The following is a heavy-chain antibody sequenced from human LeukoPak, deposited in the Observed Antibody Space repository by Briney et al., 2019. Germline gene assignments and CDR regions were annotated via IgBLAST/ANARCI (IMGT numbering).Heavy chain of an antibody. CDR3: TTGGGVLRFL. Sequence: GGSLRLSCATSGFDFSYAWMSWVRQAPGKGLEWVGRIKSEKDGETKDYAAPVKGRFTISRDDSDNTLFLQMNSLKTEDTGIYYCTTGGGVLRFLGGQGTLVTVSS. CDR1: GFDFSYAW. CDR2: IKSEKDGETK. V-gene: IGHV3-15*01. J-gene: IGHJ4*02. D-gene: IGHD3-3*01.